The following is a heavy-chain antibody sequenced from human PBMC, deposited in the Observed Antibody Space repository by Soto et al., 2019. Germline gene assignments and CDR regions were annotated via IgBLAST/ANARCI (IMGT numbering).Heavy chain of an antibody. CDR1: SGSISSSNW. CDR2: IYHRGST. CDR3: ARAYPRYGRYMDV. J-gene: IGHJ6*03. V-gene: IGHV4-4*02. D-gene: IGHD3-10*01. Sequence: QEQLQESGPGLVKPSGTLSLTCAVSSGSISSSNWWRWVRQPPGKGLEWIGEIYHRGSTNYNPSLKSRVTISVDKSKNQFSLKLSSVTAADTAVYYCARAYPRYGRYMDVWGKGTTVTVSS.